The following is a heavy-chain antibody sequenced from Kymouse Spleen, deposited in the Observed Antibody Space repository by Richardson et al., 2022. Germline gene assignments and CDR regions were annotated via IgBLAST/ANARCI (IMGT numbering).Heavy chain of an antibody. CDR3: ARALYSSGWYHAFDI. V-gene: IGHV3-33*01. Sequence: QVQLVESGGGVVQPGRSLRLSCAASGFTFSSYGMHWVRQAPGKGLEWVAVIWYDGSNKYYADSVKGRFTISRDNSKNTLYLQMNSLRAEDTAVYYCARALYSSGWYHAFDIWGQGTMVTVSS. CDR2: IWYDGSNK. J-gene: IGHJ3*02. CDR1: GFTFSSYG. D-gene: IGHD6-19*01.